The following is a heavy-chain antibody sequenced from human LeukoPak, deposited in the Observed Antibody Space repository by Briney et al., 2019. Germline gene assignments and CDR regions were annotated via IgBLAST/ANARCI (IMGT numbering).Heavy chain of an antibody. Sequence: SGTLSLTCAVSGGSISSSNWWSWVRQPPGKGLEWIGEIYHSGSTNYNPSLKSRVTIPVDKSKNQFSLKLSSVTAADTAVYYCARDANAGYSSSGGYYFDYWGQGTLVTVSS. J-gene: IGHJ4*02. CDR2: IYHSGST. CDR3: ARDANAGYSSSGGYYFDY. V-gene: IGHV4-4*02. D-gene: IGHD6-13*01. CDR1: GGSISSSNW.